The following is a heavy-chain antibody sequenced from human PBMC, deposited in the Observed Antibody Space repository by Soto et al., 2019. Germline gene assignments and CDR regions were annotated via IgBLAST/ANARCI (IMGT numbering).Heavy chain of an antibody. V-gene: IGHV3-48*03. CDR1: GFTFNTYE. D-gene: IGHD3-22*01. Sequence: TGGSLRLSCAASGFTFNTYEMMWVRQAPGKGLEWVSYISYISNGASTTFYADSVRGRFTISRDDAKSSLYLQLHSLRAEDTAVYYCATSLSGYYYNYWGQGTQVTVSS. J-gene: IGHJ4*02. CDR3: ATSLSGYYYNY. CDR2: ISYISNGASTT.